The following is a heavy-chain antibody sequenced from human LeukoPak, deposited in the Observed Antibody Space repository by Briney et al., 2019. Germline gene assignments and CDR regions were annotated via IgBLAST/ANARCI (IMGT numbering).Heavy chain of an antibody. CDR1: GGSFSGYY. CDR2: INHSGST. CDR3: ARFVDTAMARGY. D-gene: IGHD5-18*01. J-gene: IGHJ4*02. V-gene: IGHV4-34*01. Sequence: MSSETLSLTCAVYGGSFSGYYWSWIRQPPGKGLEWIGEINHSGSTNYNPSLKSRVTISVDTSKNQFSLKLSSVTAADTAVYYCARFVDTAMARGYWGQGTLVTVSS.